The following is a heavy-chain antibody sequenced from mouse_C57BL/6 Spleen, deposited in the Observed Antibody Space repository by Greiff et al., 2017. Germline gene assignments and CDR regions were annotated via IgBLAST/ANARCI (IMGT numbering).Heavy chain of an antibody. CDR3: ARYPCGSCSFYFGG. V-gene: IGHV1-53*01. CDR1: GYTFTSYW. D-gene: IGHD1-1*01. Sequence: VKLQQPGTELVKPGASVKLSCKASGYTFTSYWMHWVKQRPGQGLEWIGNINPSNGGTNYNEKFKGKATLTVDKSSSTAYMQLSSLTSEDSAVYYCARYPCGSCSFYFGGWGQGTTLAVS. J-gene: IGHJ2*01. CDR2: INPSNGGT.